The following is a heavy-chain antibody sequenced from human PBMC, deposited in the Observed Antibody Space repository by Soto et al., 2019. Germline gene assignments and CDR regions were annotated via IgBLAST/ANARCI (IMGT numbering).Heavy chain of an antibody. V-gene: IGHV1-18*01. J-gene: IGHJ6*02. CDR2: ISAYNGNT. D-gene: IGHD3-3*01. CDR3: ARARGSYDFWSGYLSHYGMDV. CDR1: GYTFTSYG. Sequence: AASVKVSCKASGYTFTSYGISWVRQAPGQGLEWMGWISAYNGNTNYAQKLQGRVTMTTDTSTSTAYMELRSLRSDDTAVYYCARARGSYDFWSGYLSHYGMDVWGQGTTVTVSS.